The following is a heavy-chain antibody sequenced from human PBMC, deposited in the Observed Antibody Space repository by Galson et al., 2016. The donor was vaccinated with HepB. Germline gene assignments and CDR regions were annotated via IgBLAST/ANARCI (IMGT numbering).Heavy chain of an antibody. D-gene: IGHD6-19*01. CDR3: ATQSSPGAGTADFA. CDR2: IWYNGRNQ. J-gene: IGHJ5*02. Sequence: SLRLSCAASGLTFSSYGMHWVRQAPGKGQEWVALIWYNGRNQFYTDSVKGRFTISRDNSKNTLYLQMNSLRAEDTAIYYCATQSSPGAGTADFAWGQGTLVTVSS. CDR1: GLTFSSYG. V-gene: IGHV3-33*01.